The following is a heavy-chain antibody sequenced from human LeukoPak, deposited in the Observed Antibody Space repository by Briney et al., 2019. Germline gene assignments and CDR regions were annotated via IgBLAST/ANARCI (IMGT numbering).Heavy chain of an antibody. J-gene: IGHJ4*02. CDR3: ARGDSSSWYRRYYFDY. V-gene: IGHV3-48*01. CDR1: GFTFTDYG. D-gene: IGHD6-13*01. Sequence: GGSLRLSCATSGFTFTDYGMNWVRQAPGKGLEWVSFVSGRTGVVHYADSVKGRFTISRDNAKNSLYLQMNSLSAEDTAVYYCARGDSSSWYRRYYFDYWGQGTLVTVSS. CDR2: VSGRTGVV.